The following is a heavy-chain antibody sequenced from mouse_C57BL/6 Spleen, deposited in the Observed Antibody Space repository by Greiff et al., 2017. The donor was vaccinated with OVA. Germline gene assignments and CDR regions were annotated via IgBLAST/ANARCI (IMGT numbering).Heavy chain of an antibody. CDR1: GFTFSSYG. CDR2: ISSGGSYT. V-gene: IGHV5-6*01. Sequence: EVKVVESGGDLVKPGGSLKLSCAASGFTFSSYGMSWVRQTPDKRLEWVATISSGGSYTYYPDSVKGRFTISRDNAKNTLYLQMSSLKSEDTAMYYCARQDLGGFAYWGQGTLVTVSA. J-gene: IGHJ3*01. CDR3: ARQDLGGFAY.